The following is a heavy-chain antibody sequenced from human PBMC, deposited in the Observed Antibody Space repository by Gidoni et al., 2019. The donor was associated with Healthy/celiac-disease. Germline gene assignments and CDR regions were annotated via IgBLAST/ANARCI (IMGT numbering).Heavy chain of an antibody. V-gene: IGHV4-59*01. CDR2: IYYSGST. D-gene: IGHD3-22*01. CDR3: ARDGYYDSSGYYS. J-gene: IGHJ4*02. CDR1: GASISSYY. Sequence: QVQLQESGPGLVKPSEPLSLPCPVSGASISSYYWSWIRQPPGKGRGWIGYIYYSGSTNHNPSLKSRVTISVDTSKNQFSLKLSSVTAADTAVYYCARDGYYDSSGYYSWGQGTLVTVSS.